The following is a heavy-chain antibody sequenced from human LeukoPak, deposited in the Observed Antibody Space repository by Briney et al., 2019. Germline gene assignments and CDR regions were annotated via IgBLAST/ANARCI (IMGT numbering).Heavy chain of an antibody. D-gene: IGHD4-17*01. V-gene: IGHV3-23*01. CDR1: GFTFSSYA. CDR3: AKSQTTVTTKGLRWFDP. J-gene: IGHJ5*02. Sequence: GGSLRLSCAASGFTFSSYAMSWVRQAPGKGLEWVSAISGSGGCTYYADSVKGRFTISRDNSKNTLYLQMNSLRAEDTAVYYCAKSQTTVTTKGLRWFDPWGQGTLVTVSS. CDR2: ISGSGGCT.